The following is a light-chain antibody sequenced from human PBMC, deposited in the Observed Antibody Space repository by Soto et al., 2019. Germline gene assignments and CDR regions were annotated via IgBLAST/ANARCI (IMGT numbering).Light chain of an antibody. Sequence: DIVMTQSPDSLAVSLGERATINCKSSQSVSYNSDKRNCLAWYQQKPGLPPKLLIYWASTRESGVPDRFSGTVSGTDFTLTISSLQAEDVAVYYCQQYYSSPLTFGGGTKVEIK. CDR1: QSVSYNSDKRNC. J-gene: IGKJ4*01. V-gene: IGKV4-1*01. CDR2: WAS. CDR3: QQYYSSPLT.